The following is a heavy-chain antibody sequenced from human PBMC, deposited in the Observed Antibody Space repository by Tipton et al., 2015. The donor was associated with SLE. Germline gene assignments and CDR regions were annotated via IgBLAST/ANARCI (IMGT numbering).Heavy chain of an antibody. CDR3: VRQPPGGGPGYQYDMDV. J-gene: IGHJ6*02. D-gene: IGHD1-14*01. Sequence: TLSLTRTVSGGSVSTSRYYWGWIRQPPGQGLEWIGNIFFNGNTYYTPSLKSRATISIDMSRNQFSLRLNFVTAADTAVYYCVRQPPGGGPGYQYDMDVWGQGTAVTVSS. CDR2: IFFNGNT. V-gene: IGHV4-39*07. CDR1: GGSVSTSRYY.